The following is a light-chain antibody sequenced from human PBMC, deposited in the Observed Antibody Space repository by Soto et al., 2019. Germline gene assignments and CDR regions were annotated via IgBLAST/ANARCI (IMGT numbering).Light chain of an antibody. Sequence: EIVMTQSPATLSVSPGERATLSCRASQSVSSNLAWYQQKPGQAPRLLIYGASTMATGIPGRLSGSGSGTAFSLTISSLQSEDFAVYYCQQYNNWPYTCGQGTKLEIK. CDR1: QSVSSN. CDR3: QQYNNWPYT. CDR2: GAS. V-gene: IGKV3-15*01. J-gene: IGKJ2*01.